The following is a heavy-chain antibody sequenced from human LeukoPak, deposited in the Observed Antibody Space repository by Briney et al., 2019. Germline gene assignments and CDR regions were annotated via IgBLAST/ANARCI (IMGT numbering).Heavy chain of an antibody. V-gene: IGHV4-59*01. CDR2: IYYTGQT. D-gene: IGHD3-10*01. Sequence: PSETLSLTCSVSGDSISNYYWTWIRQPPGKGLEWIGYIYYTGQTNYNPSLKSRVTISVDTSKGHFSLRLTSVTAADTAMYYCARGGGDYNGSGDWFDPWGQGTLVTVSS. CDR1: GDSISNYY. CDR3: ARGGGDYNGSGDWFDP. J-gene: IGHJ5*02.